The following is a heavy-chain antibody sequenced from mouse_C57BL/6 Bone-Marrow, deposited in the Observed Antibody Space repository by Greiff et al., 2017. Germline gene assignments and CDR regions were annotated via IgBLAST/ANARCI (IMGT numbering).Heavy chain of an antibody. Sequence: VQLQQSGAELVRPGASVKLSCTASGFNIKDDYMHWVKQRPEQGLEWIGWIDPANGDTEYASKFQGKATITADTSSNTAYLQLSSLTSEDTAVYYCTRYGSWFAYWGQGTLVTVSA. J-gene: IGHJ3*01. V-gene: IGHV14-4*01. D-gene: IGHD1-1*01. CDR1: GFNIKDDY. CDR2: IDPANGDT. CDR3: TRYGSWFAY.